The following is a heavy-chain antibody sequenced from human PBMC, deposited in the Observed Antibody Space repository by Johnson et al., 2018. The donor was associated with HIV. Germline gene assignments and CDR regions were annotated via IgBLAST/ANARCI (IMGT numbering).Heavy chain of an antibody. CDR1: GFTFSNYA. V-gene: IGHV3-30*04. J-gene: IGHJ3*01. CDR3: ARENYRRRDAFDV. D-gene: IGHD1-7*01. CDR2: ISYDGNNK. Sequence: VQLVESGGGVVQPGRSLRLSCAASGFTFSNYAMHWVRQAPGKGLEWVAVISYDGNNKYYADSLKGRFTISRDTSKNTLYLQMNSLRAEDTAVYYCARENYRRRDAFDVWGQGTVVIVSS.